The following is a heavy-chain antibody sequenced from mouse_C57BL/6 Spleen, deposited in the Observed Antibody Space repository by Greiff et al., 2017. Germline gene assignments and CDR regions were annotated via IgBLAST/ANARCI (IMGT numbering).Heavy chain of an antibody. CDR2: IDPETGGT. Sequence: VHLVESGAELVRPGASVTLSCKASGYTFTDYEMHWVKQTPVHGLEWIGAIDPETGGTAYNQKFKGKAILTADKSSSTAYMELRSLTSEDSAVYYCTRFITTVVATDYWGQGTTLTVSS. J-gene: IGHJ2*01. CDR1: GYTFTDYE. CDR3: TRFITTVVATDY. V-gene: IGHV1-15*01. D-gene: IGHD1-1*01.